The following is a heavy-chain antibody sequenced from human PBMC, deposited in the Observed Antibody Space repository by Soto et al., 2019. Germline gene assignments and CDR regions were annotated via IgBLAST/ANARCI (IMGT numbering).Heavy chain of an antibody. CDR3: TTDPVTMIVVVPSSG. D-gene: IGHD3-22*01. CDR1: GGSISSYY. CDR2: IYYSGST. Sequence: PSETLSLTCTVSGGSISSYYWSWIRQPPGKGLEWIGYIYYSGSTNYNPSLKSRVTISVDTSKNQFSLKLSSVTAADTAVYYCTTDPVTMIVVVPSSGWGQGTLVIVSS. J-gene: IGHJ4*02. V-gene: IGHV4-59*01.